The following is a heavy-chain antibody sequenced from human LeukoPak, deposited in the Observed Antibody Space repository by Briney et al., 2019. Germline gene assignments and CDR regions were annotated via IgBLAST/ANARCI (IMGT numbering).Heavy chain of an antibody. J-gene: IGHJ4*02. CDR2: INSDGSST. V-gene: IGHV3-74*01. CDR3: ARGNYYDSSGLFDY. CDR1: GFTFSNYW. D-gene: IGHD3-22*01. Sequence: PWGSLRLSCAASGFTFSNYWMHWVRQAPGKGLVWVSRINSDGSSTSYADSVKGRFTISRDNAKNTLYLQMNSLRAEDTAVYYCARGNYYDSSGLFDYWGQGTLVTVSS.